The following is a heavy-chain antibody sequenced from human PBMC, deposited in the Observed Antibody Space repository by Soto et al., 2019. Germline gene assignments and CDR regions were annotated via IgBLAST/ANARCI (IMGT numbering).Heavy chain of an antibody. J-gene: IGHJ4*02. D-gene: IGHD2-2*01. CDR2: TVNKDFSYTT. CDR1: EFSLSGQY. CDR3: VRERYAGFEY. Sequence: EGQLVESGGGLVQPGGSLRLSCTSSEFSLSGQYLDWVRQAPGQGLEWVGRTVNKDFSYTTEYAAAVKGRFTVSRDDSEHSLYLPMPSLSTEDTAVYSCVRERYAGFEYWGQGDLVSGSS. V-gene: IGHV3-72*01.